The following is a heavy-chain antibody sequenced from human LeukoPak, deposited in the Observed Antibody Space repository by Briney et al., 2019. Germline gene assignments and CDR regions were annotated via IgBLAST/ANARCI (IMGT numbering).Heavy chain of an antibody. CDR3: TRIVGGRVVGVCYYYMDV. CDR1: GFTFGDYA. CDR2: IRSKAYGGTT. Sequence: QPVRSLRLSCTASGFTFGDYAMSWVRQAPGKGREWVGFIRSKAYGGTTEYAASVKGRFTISTDDSKSIAYLQMNSLKTADTAVNYCTRIVGGRVVGVCYYYMDVWGKGTTVTISS. D-gene: IGHD1-26*01. V-gene: IGHV3-49*04. J-gene: IGHJ6*03.